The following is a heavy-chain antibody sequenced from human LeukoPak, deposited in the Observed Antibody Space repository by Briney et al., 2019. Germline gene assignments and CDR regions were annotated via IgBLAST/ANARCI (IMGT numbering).Heavy chain of an antibody. Sequence: SETLSLTCTVSGGSISSSTYYWGWIRQPPGKGLEWIGSIYYSGSTYYNPSLKSRVTISVDTSKNQFSLKVSSVTAADTAVYYCARVGPPPTPAAAGTRHAFDIWGQGTMVTVSS. CDR2: IYYSGST. V-gene: IGHV4-39*01. D-gene: IGHD6-13*01. J-gene: IGHJ3*02. CDR1: GGSISSSTYY. CDR3: ARVGPPPTPAAAGTRHAFDI.